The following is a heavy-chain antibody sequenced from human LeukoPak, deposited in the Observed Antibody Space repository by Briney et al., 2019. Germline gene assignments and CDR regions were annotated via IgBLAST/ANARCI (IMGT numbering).Heavy chain of an antibody. V-gene: IGHV4-59*12. Sequence: PSETLSLTCTVSGGSISNYYWSWIRQPPGKGLEWIGYIYYSGTTNFNPSLRSRVTISVDTSRNQFSLKLSSVTAADTAVYYCARGIRRSWLPLNWFDPWGQGTLVTVSS. CDR3: ARGIRRSWLPLNWFDP. CDR1: GGSISNYY. CDR2: IYYSGTT. J-gene: IGHJ5*02. D-gene: IGHD5-12*01.